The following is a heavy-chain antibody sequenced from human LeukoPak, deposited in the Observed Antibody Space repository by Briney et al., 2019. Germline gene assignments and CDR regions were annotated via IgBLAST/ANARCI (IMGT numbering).Heavy chain of an antibody. CDR2: INPNSGGT. D-gene: IGHD2-15*01. Sequence: ASVKVSCKASGYTFTGYYMHWVRQAPGQGLEWMGWINPNSGGTNYAQRFQGRVTMTRDTSISTAYMDLSRMRSDDTAVYYCARSAILDTFDIWGQGTMVTVSS. CDR1: GYTFTGYY. V-gene: IGHV1-2*02. J-gene: IGHJ3*02. CDR3: ARSAILDTFDI.